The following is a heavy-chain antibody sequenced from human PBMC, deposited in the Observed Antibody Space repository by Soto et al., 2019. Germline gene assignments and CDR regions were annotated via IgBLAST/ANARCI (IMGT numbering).Heavy chain of an antibody. J-gene: IGHJ3*02. Sequence: EVQLLESGGGLVQPGGSLRLSCAASGFTFSSYAMSWVRQAPGKGLEWVSAISGSGGTTYYADSVKGRFTFSRDNSKNTLSLQMHSLRAEDTAVYYCAKTANGWFSAFDSWGQGTMVTVSS. CDR1: GFTFSSYA. D-gene: IGHD6-19*01. CDR3: AKTANGWFSAFDS. V-gene: IGHV3-23*01. CDR2: ISGSGGTT.